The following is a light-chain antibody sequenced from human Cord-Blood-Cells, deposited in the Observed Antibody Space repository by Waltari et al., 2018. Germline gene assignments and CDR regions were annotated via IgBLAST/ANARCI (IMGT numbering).Light chain of an antibody. V-gene: IGLV2-11*01. CDR2: DFS. J-gene: IGLJ2*01. CDR3: CSYAGSYTVV. Sequence: QSALTQPRSVSGSPGQSVPISCTGTSSDVGGYTSVPWYQQHPGKAPKLMIYDFSKRPSGVPDRFSGSKSGNTASLTISGLQAEDEADYYCCSYAGSYTVVFGGGTKLTVL. CDR1: SSDVGGYTS.